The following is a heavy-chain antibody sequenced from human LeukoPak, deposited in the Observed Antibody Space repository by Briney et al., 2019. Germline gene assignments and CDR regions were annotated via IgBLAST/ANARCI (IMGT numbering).Heavy chain of an antibody. J-gene: IGHJ4*02. CDR1: GFTFSSYA. Sequence: GGSLRLSCAASGFTFSSYAMSWVRQAPGKGLEWVSAISGSGGSTYYADSVKGRFTISRDNSKNTLYLQMNSLRAEDTAVYYCAKAYLTDIAVVVAADYWGQGTLVTVSS. D-gene: IGHD2-15*01. CDR2: ISGSGGST. CDR3: AKAYLTDIAVVVAADY. V-gene: IGHV3-23*01.